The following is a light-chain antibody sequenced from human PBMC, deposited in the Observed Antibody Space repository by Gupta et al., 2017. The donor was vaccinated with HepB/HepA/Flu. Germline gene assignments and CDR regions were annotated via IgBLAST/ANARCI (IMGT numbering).Light chain of an antibody. CDR1: SSNIGAGYG. J-gene: IGLJ2*01. Sequence: QSVLSHPPPGPGAPGQRCTISYPGSSSNIGAGYGLHCYQQLPGTAPKLLIYGNSNRPSGVPDRFSGSKSGTSASLAITGLQAEDEADYYCQSYDSSLSGSKVFGGGTKLTVL. CDR3: QSYDSSLSGSKV. V-gene: IGLV1-40*01. CDR2: GNS.